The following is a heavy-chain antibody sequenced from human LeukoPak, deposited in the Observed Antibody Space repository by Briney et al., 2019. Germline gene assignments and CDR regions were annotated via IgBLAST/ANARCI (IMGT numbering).Heavy chain of an antibody. V-gene: IGHV1-18*01. CDR3: ARDGDGVLLWFGESTHDYYYYGMDV. D-gene: IGHD3-10*01. Sequence: ASVKVSCKASGYTFTSYGISWVRQAPGQGLEWMGWISAYNGNTNYAQKLQGRVTMTTDTSTSIAYMELRSLRSDDTAVYYCARDGDGVLLWFGESTHDYYYYGMDVWGQGTTVTVSS. CDR2: ISAYNGNT. CDR1: GYTFTSYG. J-gene: IGHJ6*02.